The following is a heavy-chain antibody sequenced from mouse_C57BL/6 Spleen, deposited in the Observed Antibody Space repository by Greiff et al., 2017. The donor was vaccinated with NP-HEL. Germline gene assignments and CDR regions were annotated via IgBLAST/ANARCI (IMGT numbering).Heavy chain of an antibody. V-gene: IGHV1-72*01. CDR1: GYTFTSYW. D-gene: IGHD2-3*01. J-gene: IGHJ3*01. CDR3: AREGVYSFAY. Sequence: VQLQQPGAELVKPGASVKLSCKASGYTFTSYWMHWVKQRPGRGLEWIGRIDPNSGGTKYNEKFKSKATLTVDKPSSTAYMPLSSLTSEDSAVYYCAREGVYSFAYWGQGTLVTVSA. CDR2: IDPNSGGT.